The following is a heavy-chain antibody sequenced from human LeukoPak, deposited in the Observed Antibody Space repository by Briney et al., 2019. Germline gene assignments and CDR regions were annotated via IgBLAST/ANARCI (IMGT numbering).Heavy chain of an antibody. V-gene: IGHV1-18*01. Sequence: GASVKVSCKASGYTLTTSGISWLRQAPGQGLEWMGWISAYNGYTNYAQKFQDRVTLTTDTPTSTAYMELRSLRSDDTAVYYCAKDGLWVPDGFNIWGQGTMVTVSS. J-gene: IGHJ3*02. CDR3: AKDGLWVPDGFNI. CDR1: GYTLTTSG. D-gene: IGHD3-16*01. CDR2: ISAYNGYT.